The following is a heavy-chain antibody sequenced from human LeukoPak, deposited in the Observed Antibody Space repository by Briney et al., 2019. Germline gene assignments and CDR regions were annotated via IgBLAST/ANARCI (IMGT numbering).Heavy chain of an antibody. J-gene: IGHJ3*02. CDR2: IYYSGST. V-gene: IGHV4-59*01. CDR3: AREVGVYGDHDAFDI. D-gene: IGHD4-17*01. Sequence: SETLSLTCTVAGGSISSYYWSWIRQPPGKGLEWIGYIYYSGSTSYNPSLKSRVTISVDTSKNQFSLKLSSVSAADTAVYYCAREVGVYGDHDAFDIWGQGTMVTVSS. CDR1: GGSISSYY.